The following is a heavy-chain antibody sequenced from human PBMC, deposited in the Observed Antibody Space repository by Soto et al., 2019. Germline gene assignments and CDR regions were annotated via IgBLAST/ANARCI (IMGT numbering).Heavy chain of an antibody. CDR1: GFTFRSYA. Sequence: PGGSLRLSCAASGFTFRSYARSWVRQAPGKGLEWVSAISGSGGSTYYADSVKGRFTISRDNSKNTLYLQMNSLRAEDTAVYYCAKDSNPRYFDWLLSAIGYWGQGTLVTVSS. D-gene: IGHD3-9*01. V-gene: IGHV3-23*01. CDR3: AKDSNPRYFDWLLSAIGY. J-gene: IGHJ4*02. CDR2: ISGSGGST.